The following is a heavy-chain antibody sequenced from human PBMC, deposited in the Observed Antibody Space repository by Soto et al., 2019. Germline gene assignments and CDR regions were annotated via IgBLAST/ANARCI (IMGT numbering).Heavy chain of an antibody. V-gene: IGHV4-39*01. CDR3: ARHRGVLMVYAFNDY. J-gene: IGHJ4*02. Sequence: SETLSLTCTVSGGSISSSSYYWGWIRQPPGKGLEWIGSIYYSGSTYYNPSLKSRVTISVDTSKNQFSLKLSSVTAADTAVYYCARHRGVLMVYAFNDYWGQGTLVTVSS. D-gene: IGHD2-8*01. CDR2: IYYSGST. CDR1: GGSISSSSYY.